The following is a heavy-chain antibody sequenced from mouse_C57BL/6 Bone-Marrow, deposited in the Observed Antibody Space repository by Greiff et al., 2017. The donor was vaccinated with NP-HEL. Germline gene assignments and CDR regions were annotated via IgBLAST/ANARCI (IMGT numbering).Heavy chain of an antibody. D-gene: IGHD3-2*02. CDR2: IHPNSGST. V-gene: IGHV1-64*01. Sequence: QVQLQQPGAELVKPGASVKLSCKASGYTFTSYWMHWVKQRPGQGLEWIGMIHPNSGSTNYNEKFKSKATLTVDKSSSTAYMQLSSLTSEDSAVYYCARSGSVWAFMDYWGQGTSVTVSS. J-gene: IGHJ4*01. CDR1: GYTFTSYW. CDR3: ARSGSVWAFMDY.